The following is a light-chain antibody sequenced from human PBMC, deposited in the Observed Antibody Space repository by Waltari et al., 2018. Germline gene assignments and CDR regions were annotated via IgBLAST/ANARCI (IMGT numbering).Light chain of an antibody. J-gene: IGLJ3*02. V-gene: IGLV6-57*02. CDR2: EDN. CDR1: SGRIASNY. CDR3: QSYDNNNWV. Sequence: NFMLTQSHSVSESPGKTVTISCTGSSGRIASNYVQWYQQRPGSAPTIVIYEDNQRPSGVPDRFSGSIDRSSNSASLTISGLKTEDEADYYCQSYDNNNWVFGGGTKLTVL.